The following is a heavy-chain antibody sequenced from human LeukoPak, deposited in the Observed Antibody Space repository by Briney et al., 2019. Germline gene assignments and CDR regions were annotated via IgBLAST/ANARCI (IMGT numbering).Heavy chain of an antibody. V-gene: IGHV3-53*01. CDR1: GFTVSTDY. J-gene: IGHJ4*02. D-gene: IGHD3/OR15-3a*01. Sequence: PGGSLRLSCAASGFTVSTDYMIWVRQAPGKGLEWVSLIYSGGYTYYADSVRGRFTISRDNSKDTLYLQMSSLRAEDTAVYYCARARGGLVRFNYWGQGTLVTVSS. CDR3: ARARGGLVRFNY. CDR2: IYSGGYT.